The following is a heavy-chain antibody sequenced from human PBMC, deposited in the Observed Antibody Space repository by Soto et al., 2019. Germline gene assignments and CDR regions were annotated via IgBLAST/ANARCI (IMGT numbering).Heavy chain of an antibody. V-gene: IGHV4-59*01. J-gene: IGHJ4*02. D-gene: IGHD2-21*02. Sequence: SETLSLTCTVSGGSISSYYWSWMRQPPGKGLEWIGYIYYSGSTNYNPSLKSRVTISVDTSKNQFSLKLSSVTAVDTAVYYCARGGGAYCGGDCYFRFDYWGQGTLVTVSS. CDR1: GGSISSYY. CDR2: IYYSGST. CDR3: ARGGGAYCGGDCYFRFDY.